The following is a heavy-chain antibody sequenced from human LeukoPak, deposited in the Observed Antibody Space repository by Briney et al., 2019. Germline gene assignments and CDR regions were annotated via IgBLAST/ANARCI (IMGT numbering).Heavy chain of an antibody. CDR1: GGSISSSSYS. CDR2: ISYGGST. CDR3: ARHSGLGVISPYSNY. D-gene: IGHD2-21*01. V-gene: IGHV4-39*01. Sequence: SSETLSLTCTVSGGSISSSSYSWGWIRQAPGKGLEWIGIISYGGSTHYNPSLKSRVYIAVDTSKNQFSLKLSSVTAADTAAYYCARHSGLGVISPYSNYWGQGILVTVSS. J-gene: IGHJ4*02.